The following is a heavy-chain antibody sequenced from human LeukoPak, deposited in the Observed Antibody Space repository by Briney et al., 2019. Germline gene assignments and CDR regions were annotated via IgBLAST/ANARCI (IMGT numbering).Heavy chain of an antibody. D-gene: IGHD5-12*01. J-gene: IGHJ6*02. CDR1: GFSLSSYS. CDR2: ISYDGSNK. V-gene: IGHV3-30*18. CDR3: AKDRVVATITFSYYYYGMDV. Sequence: GGSLRLSCAASGFSLSSYSMNWVRQAPGKGLEWVAVISYDGSNKYYADSVKGRFTISRDNSKNTLYLQMNSLRAEDTAVYYCAKDRVVATITFSYYYYGMDVWGQGTTVTVSS.